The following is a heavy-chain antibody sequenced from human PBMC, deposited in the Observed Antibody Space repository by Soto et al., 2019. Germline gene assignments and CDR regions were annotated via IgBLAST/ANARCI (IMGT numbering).Heavy chain of an antibody. CDR2: IYYSGST. CDR1: GGSISSYQ. D-gene: IGHD3-22*01. V-gene: IGHV4-59*08. Sequence: SETLSLTCTVSGGSISSYQWSWIRQPPGKGLEWIGYIYYSGSTNYNPSLKSRVTISVDTSKSEVSLKLTSVTAADTAVYYCARLGGYYQSLDSWGQGTVVTVSS. CDR3: ARLGGYYQSLDS. J-gene: IGHJ4*02.